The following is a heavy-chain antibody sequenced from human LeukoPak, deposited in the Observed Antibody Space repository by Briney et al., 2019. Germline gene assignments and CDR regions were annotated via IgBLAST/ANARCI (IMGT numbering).Heavy chain of an antibody. Sequence: SETLSLTCAVYGGSFSGYYWSWIRQPPGKGLEWIGEINHSGSTNYNPSLKSRVTISVDTSKNQFSLKLSSVTAADTAVYYCARGQTYYYDSSGYYQTQNYYYYGMDVWGQGTTVTVSS. J-gene: IGHJ6*02. CDR1: GGSFSGYY. V-gene: IGHV4-34*01. CDR3: ARGQTYYYDSSGYYQTQNYYYYGMDV. CDR2: INHSGST. D-gene: IGHD3-22*01.